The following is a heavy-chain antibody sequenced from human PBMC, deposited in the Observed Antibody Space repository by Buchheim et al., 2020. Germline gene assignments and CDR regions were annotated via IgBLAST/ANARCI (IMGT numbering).Heavy chain of an antibody. V-gene: IGHV4-34*01. CDR3: ARAVAGTYYYYGMDV. J-gene: IGHJ6*02. CDR1: GGSFSGYY. Sequence: QVQLQQWGAGLLKPSETLSLTCAVYGGSFSGYYWSWIRQPPGKGLEWIGEINHSGSANYNPSLKSRVTISVDTSKNQFSLKLSSVTAADTAVYYCARAVAGTYYYYGMDVWGQGTT. D-gene: IGHD6-19*01. CDR2: INHSGSA.